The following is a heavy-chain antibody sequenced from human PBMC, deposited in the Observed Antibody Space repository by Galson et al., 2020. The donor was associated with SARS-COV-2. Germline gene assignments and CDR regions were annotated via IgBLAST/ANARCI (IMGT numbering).Heavy chain of an antibody. V-gene: IGHV3-33*01. D-gene: IGHD3-10*01. CDR3: ARVVWFGELWSFDY. J-gene: IGHJ4*02. CDR2: IWYDGSNK. Sequence: GESLKISCAASGFTFSNYGMHWVRQAPGKGLEWVADIWYDGSNKYYADSVKGRFTISRDNSKNTLYLQMNSLRAEDTAVYYCARVVWFGELWSFDYWGQGTLVTVSS. CDR1: GFTFSNYG.